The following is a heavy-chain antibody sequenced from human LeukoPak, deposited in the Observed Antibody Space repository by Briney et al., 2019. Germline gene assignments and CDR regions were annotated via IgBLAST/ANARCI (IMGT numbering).Heavy chain of an antibody. CDR2: FHPPDDEA. CDR1: GYNFIANS. D-gene: IGHD5-12*01. J-gene: IGHJ4*02. CDR3: AVGRGFAHGRLEE. V-gene: IGHV1-69-2*01. Sequence: GASVKVSCKTSGYNFIANSIHWGRQAPGKGLEWRGRFHPPDDEAKYLERFGGRIAITADTSTDTSYLELKGLTSDDTALYFCAVGRGFAHGRLEEWGQGTLITVSS.